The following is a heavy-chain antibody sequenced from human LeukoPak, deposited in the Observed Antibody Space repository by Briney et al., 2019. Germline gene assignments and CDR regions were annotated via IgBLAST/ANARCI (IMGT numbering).Heavy chain of an antibody. V-gene: IGHV2-5*02. J-gene: IGHJ4*02. D-gene: IGHD3-10*01. CDR3: AHSYLRGVIFAIFDY. CDR1: GFSLSTSGGG. CDR2: IYWDDDK. Sequence: SGPTLVKPTQTLTLTCTFSGFSLSTSGGGVGWIRPPPGKALEWLALIYWDDDKRYSPPLKSRLTITKDTSKNQVVLTMTNMDPVDTATYYCAHSYLRGVIFAIFDYWGQRTLVTVSS.